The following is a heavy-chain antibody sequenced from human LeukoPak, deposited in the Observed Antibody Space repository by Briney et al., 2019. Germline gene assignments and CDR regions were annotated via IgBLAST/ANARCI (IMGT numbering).Heavy chain of an antibody. CDR2: IYPGDSKT. V-gene: IGHV5-51*01. CDR3: ARQGFVASYGVDV. J-gene: IGHJ6*02. CDR1: GYSFKNYW. Sequence: PGESLKISCKGSGYSFKNYWIAWVRQMPGKGLDWMGIIYPGDSKTIYNPSFQGQVTISADKSISTAYLQWSSLKASDTAKYYCARQGFVASYGVDVWGQGTTVTVSS.